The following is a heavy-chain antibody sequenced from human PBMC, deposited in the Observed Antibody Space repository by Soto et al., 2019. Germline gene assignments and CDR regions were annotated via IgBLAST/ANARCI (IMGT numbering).Heavy chain of an antibody. J-gene: IGHJ5*02. CDR1: GFTFSSYS. V-gene: IGHV3-21*04. Sequence: PGGSLRLSCAASGFTFSSYSMNWVRQAPGKGLEWVSSISSSSSYIYYADSVKGRFTISRDNAKNSLYLQMNSLRAEDTAVYYCARDQVPAALLGWFDPWGQGTLVTVSS. CDR3: ARDQVPAALLGWFDP. D-gene: IGHD2-2*01. CDR2: ISSSSSYI.